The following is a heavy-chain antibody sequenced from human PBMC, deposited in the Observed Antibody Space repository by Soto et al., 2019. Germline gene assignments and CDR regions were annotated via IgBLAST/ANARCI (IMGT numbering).Heavy chain of an antibody. J-gene: IGHJ4*02. CDR1: GFTFSSYG. CDR3: AKDLVDKGYDSSGYYYPFGPFDY. CDR2: ISYDGSNK. Sequence: GGSLRLSCAASGFTFSSYGMHWVRQAPGKGLEWVAVISYDGSNKYYADSVKGRFTISRDNSKNTLYLQMNSLRAEDTAVYYCAKDLVDKGYDSSGYYYPFGPFDYWGQGTLVTVSS. V-gene: IGHV3-30*18. D-gene: IGHD3-22*01.